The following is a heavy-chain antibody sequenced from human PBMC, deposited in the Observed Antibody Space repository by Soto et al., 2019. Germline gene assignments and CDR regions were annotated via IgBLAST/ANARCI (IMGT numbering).Heavy chain of an antibody. J-gene: IGHJ4*02. V-gene: IGHV4-34*01. CDR2: INHSGST. CDR1: GGSFSGYY. Sequence: SETLSLTCAVYGGSFSGYYWSWIRQPPGKGLEWIGEINHSGSTNYNPSLKSRVTISVDTSKNQFSLKLSSVTAADTAVYYCARDVRDGYNSPPLVDYLGQGTLVTVS. CDR3: ARDVRDGYNSPPLVDY. D-gene: IGHD5-12*01.